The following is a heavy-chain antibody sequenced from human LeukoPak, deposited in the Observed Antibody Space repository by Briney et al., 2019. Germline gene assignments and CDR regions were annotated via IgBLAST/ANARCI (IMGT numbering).Heavy chain of an antibody. Sequence: PSETLSLTCTVSGGSISSYCWSWIRQPAGKGLEWIGRIYTSGGTNYNPSLKSRVTMSVDTSKNQFSLKLSSVTAADTGVYYCARGEGSGYYYYYFDYWGQGTLVTVSS. CDR2: IYTSGGT. J-gene: IGHJ4*02. D-gene: IGHD3-22*01. V-gene: IGHV4-4*07. CDR1: GGSISSYC. CDR3: ARGEGSGYYYYYFDY.